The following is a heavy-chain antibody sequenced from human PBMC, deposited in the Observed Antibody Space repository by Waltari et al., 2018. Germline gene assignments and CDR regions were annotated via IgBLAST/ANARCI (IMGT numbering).Heavy chain of an antibody. CDR1: GFTFSSYA. J-gene: IGHJ4*02. V-gene: IGHV3-23*01. D-gene: IGHD4-17*01. CDR2: ISGMGGST. CDR3: ARTYGDYPSSPFDY. Sequence: EVQLLESGGGLVQPGGSLRLSCAASGFTFSSYALSWVRQAPGKGLEWVSAISGMGGSTYSADSVKGRFTISRENSKNTLYLQMNSLGAEDTAVYYCARTYGDYPSSPFDYWGQGTLVTVSS.